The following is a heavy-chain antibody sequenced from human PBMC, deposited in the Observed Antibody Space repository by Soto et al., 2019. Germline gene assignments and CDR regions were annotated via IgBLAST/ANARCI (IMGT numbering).Heavy chain of an antibody. V-gene: IGHV4-34*01. CDR1: GGSFSGYY. Sequence: QVQLQQWGAGLLKPSETLSLTCAVYGGSFSGYYWSWIRQPPGKGLEWIGEINHSGSTNYNPSLKSRVTISVDTSKHQFSLKLSSVTAADTAVYYCARGGVHCSGGSCYSHGMDVWGQGTTVTVSS. J-gene: IGHJ6*02. CDR2: INHSGST. CDR3: ARGGVHCSGGSCYSHGMDV. D-gene: IGHD2-15*01.